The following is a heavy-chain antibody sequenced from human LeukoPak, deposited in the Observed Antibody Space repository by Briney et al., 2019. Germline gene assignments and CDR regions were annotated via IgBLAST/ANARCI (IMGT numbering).Heavy chain of an antibody. D-gene: IGHD5-12*01. CDR2: VSDDGSNK. V-gene: IGHV3-30*18. Sequence: GRSLRLSCAASGFTFSSYGMHWVRQAPGKGLEWMAVVSDDGSNKYYEDSVRGRLTISRDNSKNTLYLQMSSLRDEDTAVYYCAKPRLRGGYLFDYWGQGTLVTVSS. CDR1: GFTFSSYG. J-gene: IGHJ4*02. CDR3: AKPRLRGGYLFDY.